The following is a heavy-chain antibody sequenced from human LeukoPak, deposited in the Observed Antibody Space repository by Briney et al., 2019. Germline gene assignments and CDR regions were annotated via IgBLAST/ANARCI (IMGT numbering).Heavy chain of an antibody. CDR3: ARHQLIDWSPAVDY. V-gene: IGHV4-61*02. D-gene: IGHD3-9*01. J-gene: IGHJ4*02. CDR1: GGSISSGSYY. Sequence: SETLSLTCTVSGGSISSGSYYWSWIRQPAGKGLEWIGRIYTSGSTNYNPSLKSRVTISVDTSKNQFSLKLSSVTAADTAVYYCARHQLIDWSPAVDYWGRGTLVTVSS. CDR2: IYTSGST.